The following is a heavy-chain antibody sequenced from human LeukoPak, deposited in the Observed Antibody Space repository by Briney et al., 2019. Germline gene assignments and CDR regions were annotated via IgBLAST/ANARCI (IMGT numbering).Heavy chain of an antibody. CDR1: GYSFSNYW. CDR3: ARPSNSGYDF. CDR2: IYPSDSDT. Sequence: GESLKISCKASGYSFSNYWIGWVRQMPGKGLEWMGIIYPSDSDTRYSPSFQGQVTISADNSISTAYLQWSSLKASDTAMYYCARPSNSGYDFWGQGALVTVSS. D-gene: IGHD5-12*01. V-gene: IGHV5-51*01. J-gene: IGHJ4*02.